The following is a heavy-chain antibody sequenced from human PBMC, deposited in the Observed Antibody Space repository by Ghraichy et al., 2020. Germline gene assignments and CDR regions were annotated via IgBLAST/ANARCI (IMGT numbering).Heavy chain of an antibody. V-gene: IGHV2-70*01. CDR1: GFSLNTAGMC. CDR2: ISWDDDK. Sequence: SGPTLVKPTETLKLTCSFSGFSLNTAGMCVSWIRQPPGKAPKWLALISWDDDKFYSTSLRTRLSISKDTSKNQVVLTMPNLDPSDTATYFCARSRQFIMPHYYYYYCMDVWGQGTAVAVSS. D-gene: IGHD2-2*01. J-gene: IGHJ6*02. CDR3: ARSRQFIMPHYYYYYCMDV.